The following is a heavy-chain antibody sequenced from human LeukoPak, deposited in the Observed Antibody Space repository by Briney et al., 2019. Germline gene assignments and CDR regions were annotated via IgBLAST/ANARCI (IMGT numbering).Heavy chain of an antibody. CDR1: GFTFSSYA. D-gene: IGHD3-10*01. V-gene: IGHV3-23*01. CDR2: VSGSGGST. Sequence: PAGSLRLSCAASGFTFSSYARSWVRQAPGKGLEWFSAVSGSGGSTFYADSVNGRFTISRDNSKNTLDLQSNTLSVEDTAVYYCARKSLWFGRYYYGMDVWGQGTTVTVSS. CDR3: ARKSLWFGRYYYGMDV. J-gene: IGHJ6*02.